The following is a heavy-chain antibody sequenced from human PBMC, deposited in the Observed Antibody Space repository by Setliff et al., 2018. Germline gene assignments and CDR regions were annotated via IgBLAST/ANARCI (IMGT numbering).Heavy chain of an antibody. V-gene: IGHV3-7*01. CDR3: ARDDYSNSSGLDS. CDR2: INPHASEK. J-gene: IGHJ4*02. Sequence: PGGSLRLSCTASGLSYSNYWVSWVRQAPGKGLEWLASINPHASEKYYVDSVKGRFTISRDNAKNSLFLQMNSLRVEDTAVYYCARDDYSNSSGLDSWGQGTLVTVSS. D-gene: IGHD3-22*01. CDR1: GLSYSNYW.